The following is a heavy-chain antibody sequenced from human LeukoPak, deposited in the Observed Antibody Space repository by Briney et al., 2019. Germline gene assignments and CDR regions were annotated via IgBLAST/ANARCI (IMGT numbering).Heavy chain of an antibody. CDR3: AGGTHDRRITMVRGVYYYYYYMDV. D-gene: IGHD3-10*01. CDR1: GYTFTSYD. Sequence: ASVKVSCKASGYTFTSYDINWVRQATGQGLEWMGWMNPNSGNTGYAQKFQGRVTMTRNTSISTAYMELSSLRSEDTAVYYCAGGTHDRRITMVRGVYYYYYYMDVWGKGTTVTISS. J-gene: IGHJ6*03. CDR2: MNPNSGNT. V-gene: IGHV1-8*01.